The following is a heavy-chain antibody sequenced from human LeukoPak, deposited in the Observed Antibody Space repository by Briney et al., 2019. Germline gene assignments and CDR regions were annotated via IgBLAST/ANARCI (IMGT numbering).Heavy chain of an antibody. CDR2: IYYSGST. Sequence: SETLSLTCTVSGGSISSGDYYWSWIRQPPGKGLEWIGYIYYSGSTYYNPSLKSRVTISVDTSKNQFSLKLSSVTAADTAVYYCARVSITMVRGVYFDYWGQGTLVTVSS. CDR1: GGSISSGDYY. J-gene: IGHJ4*02. V-gene: IGHV4-30-4*08. CDR3: ARVSITMVRGVYFDY. D-gene: IGHD3-10*01.